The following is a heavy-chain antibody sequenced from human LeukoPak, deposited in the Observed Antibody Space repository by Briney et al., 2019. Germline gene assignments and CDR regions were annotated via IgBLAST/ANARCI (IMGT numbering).Heavy chain of an antibody. Sequence: SVKVSCKASGGTFSKYTISWVRQRPGQGLEWMGGITPLFGTANYAQKFQGRVTITADESASTAYMELSSLRSEDTAVYYCASGGHVDYWGQGTLVTVSS. CDR1: GGTFSKYT. J-gene: IGHJ4*02. CDR2: ITPLFGTA. CDR3: ASGGHVDY. D-gene: IGHD2-15*01. V-gene: IGHV1-69*13.